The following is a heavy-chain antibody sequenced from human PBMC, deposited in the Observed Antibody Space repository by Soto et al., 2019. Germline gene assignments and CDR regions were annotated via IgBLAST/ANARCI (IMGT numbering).Heavy chain of an antibody. V-gene: IGHV4-34*01. CDR3: AKFKNSYYYGLDV. Sequence: PSETLSLTCGVYGGSFSGYYWSWVRQPPGKRLEWIGAINQSGGTNYNPSLKSRVTISVETSTNQFSLSLSSVTAADTAIYYCAKFKNSYYYGLDVWGPGTAVTVSS. J-gene: IGHJ6*02. CDR2: INQSGGT. CDR1: GGSFSGYY.